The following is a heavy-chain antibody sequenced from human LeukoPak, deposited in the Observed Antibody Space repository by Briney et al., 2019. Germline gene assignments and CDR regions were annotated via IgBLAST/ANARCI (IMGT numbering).Heavy chain of an antibody. CDR2: KKQDGSEK. CDR1: GFTFTNYW. CDR3: ARGGGDFWSAYYSGYYFDY. Sequence: GGSLRLSCAASGFTFTNYWMSWVRQAPGKGLEWVANKKQDGSEKYHVDSVKGRFTISRDNAKSSLYLQMNSLRAEDTAVYYCARGGGDFWSAYYSGYYFDYWGQGTLVTVSS. V-gene: IGHV3-7*01. D-gene: IGHD3-3*01. J-gene: IGHJ4*02.